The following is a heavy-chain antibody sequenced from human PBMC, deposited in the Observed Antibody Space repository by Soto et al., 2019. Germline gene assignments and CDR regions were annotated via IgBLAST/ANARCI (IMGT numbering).Heavy chain of an antibody. D-gene: IGHD6-6*01. CDR3: ARARLIAARPSWRDH. Sequence: QVQLQQWGAGLLKPSETLSLTCAVYGGSFSGYYWSWIRQPPGKGLEWIGEINHSGSTNYNPSLKSRVTISVDTSKNQFSLKLSSVTAADTGVYYCARARLIAARPSWRDHWGQGTLVTVSS. CDR2: INHSGST. CDR1: GGSFSGYY. J-gene: IGHJ4*02. V-gene: IGHV4-34*01.